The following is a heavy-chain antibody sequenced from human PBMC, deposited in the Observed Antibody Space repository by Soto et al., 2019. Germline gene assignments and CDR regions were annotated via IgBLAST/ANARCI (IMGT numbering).Heavy chain of an antibody. CDR1: GFTFSSYG. Sequence: QVQLVESGGGVVEPGRSLRLSCAASGFTFSSYGMHCVRQAPGKGLEWVALIWFDGTNKYNADSVKDRFTIARDNSKNTLYLQRNSLRAEDTAVYYCASEYCSGGSCYYYGMDVWGQGTTVTVSS. CDR3: ASEYCSGGSCYYYGMDV. D-gene: IGHD2-15*01. CDR2: IWFDGTNK. J-gene: IGHJ6*02. V-gene: IGHV3-33*01.